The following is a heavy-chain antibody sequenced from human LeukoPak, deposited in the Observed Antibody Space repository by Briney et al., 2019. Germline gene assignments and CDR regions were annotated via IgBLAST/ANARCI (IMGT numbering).Heavy chain of an antibody. D-gene: IGHD3-22*01. Sequence: PGGSLRLSCAASGFTFSTYAMSWVRQAPGKGLEWVSLIGGSDGRTRYADSVKGRFTISRDNSKNTLYLEMNSLRAEDTVVYYCAKDSSSYDWGYMDVWGKGTTVTISS. CDR2: IGGSDGRT. CDR1: GFTFSTYA. V-gene: IGHV3-23*01. J-gene: IGHJ6*03. CDR3: AKDSSSYDWGYMDV.